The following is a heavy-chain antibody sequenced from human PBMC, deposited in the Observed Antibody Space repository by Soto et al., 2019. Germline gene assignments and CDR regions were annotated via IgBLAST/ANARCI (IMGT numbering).Heavy chain of an antibody. V-gene: IGHV4-30-4*01. D-gene: IGHD6-13*01. CDR1: GGSISSGDYY. Sequence: QVQLQESGPGLVKPSQTLSLTCTVSGGSISSGDYYWSWIRQPPGKGLEWIGYIYDSGSSYYNPSLKSRVTISVDTSKNQFSLKLSSVTAADTAVYYCARVRSSWYLGDYYYYYGMDVWGQGTTVTVSS. CDR3: ARVRSSWYLGDYYYYYGMDV. J-gene: IGHJ6*02. CDR2: IYDSGSS.